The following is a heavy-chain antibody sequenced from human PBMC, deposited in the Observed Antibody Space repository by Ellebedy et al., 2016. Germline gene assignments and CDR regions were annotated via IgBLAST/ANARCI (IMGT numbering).Heavy chain of an antibody. J-gene: IGHJ4*02. Sequence: ASVKVSCKASGYTFTSYDINWVRQATGQGLEWMGWMNPNSGNTGYAQKFQGRVSMTTDTSTSTAYMELRSLRSDDTAVYYCASDVGATATSGSIPLDYWGQGTLVTVSS. CDR3: ASDVGATATSGSIPLDY. V-gene: IGHV1-8*01. CDR2: MNPNSGNT. CDR1: GYTFTSYD. D-gene: IGHD1-26*01.